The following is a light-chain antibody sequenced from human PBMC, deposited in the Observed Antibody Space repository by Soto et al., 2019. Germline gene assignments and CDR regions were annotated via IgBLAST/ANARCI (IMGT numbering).Light chain of an antibody. V-gene: IGLV2-8*01. CDR3: QAYDYSLTAFV. CDR2: DVT. Sequence: QSALTQPPSASGSPGQSVTISCTGTSSDVGDSNFVSWHQQHPGKAPKLLIYDVTKRPSGVPDRFSGSKSGNTASLTVSGLQAEDEADYYCQAYDYSLTAFVFGGGTKLTVL. J-gene: IGLJ3*02. CDR1: SSDVGDSNF.